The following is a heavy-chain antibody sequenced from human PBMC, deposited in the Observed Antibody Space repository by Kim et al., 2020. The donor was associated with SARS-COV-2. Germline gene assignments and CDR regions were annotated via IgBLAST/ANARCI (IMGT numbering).Heavy chain of an antibody. V-gene: IGHV3-49*03. CDR3: TSGPYYYDSAAYFHDF. CDR1: GLNFGDYA. Sequence: GGSLRLSCATSGLNFGDYAMSWFRQAPGKGLEWVAFIRSKRDGETTEYSASGKGRFTISRDESKRIAYLQMNGMKTEDTAVYYCTSGPYYYDSAAYFHDFWGQGPLLTVSS. J-gene: IGHJ4*02. D-gene: IGHD3-22*01. CDR2: IRSKRDGETT.